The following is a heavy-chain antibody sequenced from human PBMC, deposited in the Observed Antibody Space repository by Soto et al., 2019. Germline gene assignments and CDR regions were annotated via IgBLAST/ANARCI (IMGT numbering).Heavy chain of an antibody. D-gene: IGHD3-10*01. V-gene: IGHV3-49*05. J-gene: IGHJ5*02. CDR1: GFTFGDYA. CDR3: TRAYYGSGSYYRYIWATWFDH. Sequence: EVQLVESGGGWVKPGRSLRLSCTASGFTFGDYAMSWFRQAPGKGLEWVGFIRSKAYGGTTEYAASVKGRFTISRDDSKSIAYLQMNSLKTEDTAVYYCTRAYYGSGSYYRYIWATWFDHWGQGTLVTVSS. CDR2: IRSKAYGGTT.